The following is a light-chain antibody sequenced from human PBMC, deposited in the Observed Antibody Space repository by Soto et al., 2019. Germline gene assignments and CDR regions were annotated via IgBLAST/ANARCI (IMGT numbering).Light chain of an antibody. CDR1: SSDVGSYNL. V-gene: IGLV2-23*01. Sequence: QSALTQPASVSGSPGQSITISCTGISSDVGSYNLVSWYQQHPGKAPKLMIYEGSKRPSGVSNRFSGSKSGNTASLTISGLQAEDEADYYCCSCAGSSTFYVFGTGTKLTVL. CDR3: CSCAGSSTFYV. CDR2: EGS. J-gene: IGLJ1*01.